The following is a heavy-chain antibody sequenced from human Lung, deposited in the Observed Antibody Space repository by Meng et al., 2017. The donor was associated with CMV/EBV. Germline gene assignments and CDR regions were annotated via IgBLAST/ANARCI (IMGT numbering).Heavy chain of an antibody. CDR3: ARDYDFWKNYLDY. J-gene: IGHJ4*02. D-gene: IGHD3-3*01. CDR1: GYTFTANS. CDR2: INPNSGGT. V-gene: IGHV1-2*02. Sequence: SGYTFTANSIHWVRQAPGQGLEWMGWINPNSGGTNYAQKFQGRVTMTRDTSSSTAYMELSSLRSDDTAVYFCARDYDFWKNYLDYWGQGTLVTVSS.